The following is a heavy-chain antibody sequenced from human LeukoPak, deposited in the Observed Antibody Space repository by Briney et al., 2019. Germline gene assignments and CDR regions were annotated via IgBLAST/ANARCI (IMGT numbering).Heavy chain of an antibody. V-gene: IGHV5-51*01. D-gene: IGHD6-6*01. CDR1: GYRFTSYW. CDR2: FYPDDSDT. CDR3: ASGPVIAARRFSYFDY. J-gene: IGHJ4*02. Sequence: GESLKISCKGSGYRFTSYWIGWVRQMPGKGLEWMGLFYPDDSDTRYSPSFQGQVTISADKSISTAYLQWSSLKASDTAMYYCASGPVIAARRFSYFDYWGQGTLVTVSS.